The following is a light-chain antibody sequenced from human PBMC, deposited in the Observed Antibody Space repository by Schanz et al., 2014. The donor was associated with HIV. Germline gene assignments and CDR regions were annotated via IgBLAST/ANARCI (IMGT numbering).Light chain of an antibody. CDR2: EVS. Sequence: QSALTQPPSASGSPGQSVTISCTGTSSDVGGYNYVSWYQQHPGKAPKLMIYEVSKRPSGVPDRFSGSKSGNTASLTVSGXXAEDEADYYCSSHAGSNKVFGGGTKLTVL. CDR3: SSHAGSNKV. V-gene: IGLV2-8*01. J-gene: IGLJ2*01. CDR1: SSDVGGYNY.